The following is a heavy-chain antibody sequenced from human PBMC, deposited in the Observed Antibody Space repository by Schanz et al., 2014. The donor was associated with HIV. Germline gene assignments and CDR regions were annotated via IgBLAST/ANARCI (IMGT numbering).Heavy chain of an antibody. CDR1: GFTFRNYA. J-gene: IGHJ4*02. D-gene: IGHD3-22*01. CDR2: ISERGGST. V-gene: IGHV3-23*01. CDR3: AKPEYDTSGNSQSHFDY. Sequence: VQLLESGGGLVQPGGSLRLSCAASGFTFRNYAMSWVRQAPGKGLEWVSAISERGGSTYYADSVKGRFTISRDNSKNTLYLQMNTLRAEDTAVYYCAKPEYDTSGNSQSHFDYWGQGTLVTVSS.